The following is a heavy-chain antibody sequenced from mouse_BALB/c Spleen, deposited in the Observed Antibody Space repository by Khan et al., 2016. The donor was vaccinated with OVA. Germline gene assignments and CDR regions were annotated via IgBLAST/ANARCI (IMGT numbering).Heavy chain of an antibody. CDR1: GYTFTSYW. CDR2: INPSTGYT. V-gene: IGHV1-7*01. Sequence: QVQLQQSGAELAKPGASVKMSCKASGYTFTSYWMHWVKQRPGQGLEWIGYINPSTGYTEYNQKFKDKATLTADKSSSTVYMQLSSLTSEDSAIYYCARGGYGSFACWGQGTLVTVSA. CDR3: ARGGYGSFAC. J-gene: IGHJ3*01. D-gene: IGHD2-2*01.